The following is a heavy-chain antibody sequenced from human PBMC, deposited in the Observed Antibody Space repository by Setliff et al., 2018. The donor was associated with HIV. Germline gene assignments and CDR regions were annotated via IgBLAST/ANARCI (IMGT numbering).Heavy chain of an antibody. J-gene: IGHJ2*01. CDR2: LYNSRGT. Sequence: SETLSLTCAVSGYSIRSSYWWGWIRRPPGKGLEWIGYLYNSRGTYYNPSLKSRVTMSVDTSKNQFSLKVRSEIAVDTAVYYCARSALWFGKADWYVDLWGRGTLVTVSS. CDR1: GYSIRSSYW. CDR3: ARSALWFGKADWYVDL. V-gene: IGHV4-28*01. D-gene: IGHD3-10*01.